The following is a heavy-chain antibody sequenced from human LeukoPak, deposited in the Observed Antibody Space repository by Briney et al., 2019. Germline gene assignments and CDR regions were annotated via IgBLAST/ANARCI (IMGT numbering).Heavy chain of an antibody. D-gene: IGHD3-22*01. Sequence: GGSLRLSCAASGFTFSSYGMHWVRQAPGKGLEWVAVIWYDGSNKYYADSVKGRFTISRDNSKNTLYLQMNSLRAEDTAVYYCARVGYDSRWIDYWGQGTLVTVSS. CDR3: ARVGYDSRWIDY. J-gene: IGHJ4*02. CDR1: GFTFSSYG. V-gene: IGHV3-33*01. CDR2: IWYDGSNK.